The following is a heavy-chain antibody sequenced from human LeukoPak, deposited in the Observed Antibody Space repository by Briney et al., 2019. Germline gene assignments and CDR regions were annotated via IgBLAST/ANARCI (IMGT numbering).Heavy chain of an antibody. CDR1: GGSISSHY. D-gene: IGHD5-18*01. J-gene: IGHJ4*02. CDR2: IYYSGST. CDR3: ASGKSGYSYGYNY. V-gene: IGHV4-59*11. Sequence: SETLSLTCTVSGGSISSHYWSWIRQPPGKGLEWTGYIYYSGSTNYNPSLKSRVTISVDTSKNQFSLKLSSVTAADTAVYYCASGKSGYSYGYNYWGQGTLVTVSS.